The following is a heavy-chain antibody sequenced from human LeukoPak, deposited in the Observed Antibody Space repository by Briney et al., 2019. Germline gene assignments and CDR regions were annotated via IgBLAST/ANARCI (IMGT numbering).Heavy chain of an antibody. V-gene: IGHV1-2*02. CDR2: NNPSSGGT. CDR1: RYTFTGYY. D-gene: IGHD4/OR15-4a*01. Sequence: ASVKVSCKASRYTFTGYYMNWVRQAPGLGLEWMGWNNPSSGGTNYAQKFQGRVTMTRDTSISTAYMELSRLRSDDTAVYYCARVPRRVLAGDYYFDYWGQGTLVTVSS. CDR3: ARVPRRVLAGDYYFDY. J-gene: IGHJ4*02.